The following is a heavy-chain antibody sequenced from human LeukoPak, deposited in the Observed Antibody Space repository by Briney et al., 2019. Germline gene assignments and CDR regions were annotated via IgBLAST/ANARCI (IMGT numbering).Heavy chain of an antibody. CDR3: GGGGGERWLGKTFDC. J-gene: IGHJ4*02. V-gene: IGHV3-30*04. Sequence: GSSLSLSCAASGFTFSTYAMHWVRQAPGKGLEWVAAISRDGSNKYYADSVKGRFIISRDNSKDSLYLKMNSVRVEDTAVYYGGGGGGERWLGKTFDCWGQGTLVTVSS. CDR1: GFTFSTYA. D-gene: IGHD6-19*01. CDR2: ISRDGSNK.